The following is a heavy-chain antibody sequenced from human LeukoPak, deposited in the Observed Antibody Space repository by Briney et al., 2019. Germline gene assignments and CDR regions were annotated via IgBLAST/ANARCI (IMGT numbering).Heavy chain of an antibody. CDR3: AREPVQWFGDLHYYYYGMDV. J-gene: IGHJ6*04. V-gene: IGHV1-69*01. D-gene: IGHD3-10*01. Sequence: SVKVSCKASGGTFSSYAISWVRQAPGQGLEWMGGIIPIFGTANYAQKFQGRVTITADESTSTAYMELSSLRSEGTAVYYCAREPVQWFGDLHYYYYGMDVWGKGTTVTVSS. CDR2: IIPIFGTA. CDR1: GGTFSSYA.